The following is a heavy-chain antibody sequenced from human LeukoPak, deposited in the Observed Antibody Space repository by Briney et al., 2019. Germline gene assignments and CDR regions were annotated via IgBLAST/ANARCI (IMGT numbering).Heavy chain of an antibody. Sequence: ASVKVSCKASGYTFTSYGISWVRQAPGQGLEWMGSISPYTGNTKYAERLQDRVIMTTDTSTRRAYKELRSLRSDDTAVFYCARDQYDAVWGSYRPYFDYWGQGTLVTVSS. D-gene: IGHD3-16*02. V-gene: IGHV1-18*04. CDR2: ISPYTGNT. CDR1: GYTFTSYG. J-gene: IGHJ4*02. CDR3: ARDQYDAVWGSYRPYFDY.